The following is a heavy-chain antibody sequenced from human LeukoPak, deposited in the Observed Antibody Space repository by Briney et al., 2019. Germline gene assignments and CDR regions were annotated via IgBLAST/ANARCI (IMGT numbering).Heavy chain of an antibody. CDR2: INPNSGGT. D-gene: IGHD1-26*01. CDR3: ARAMGATSYFDY. CDR1: GYTFTSYY. J-gene: IGHJ4*02. V-gene: IGHV1-2*02. Sequence: ASVKVSCKASGYTFTSYYLYWVRQAPGQGLEWMGWINPNSGGTNYAQKFQGRDTMTRDTSISTAYMELSRLRSDDTAVYYCARAMGATSYFDYWGQGTLVTVSS.